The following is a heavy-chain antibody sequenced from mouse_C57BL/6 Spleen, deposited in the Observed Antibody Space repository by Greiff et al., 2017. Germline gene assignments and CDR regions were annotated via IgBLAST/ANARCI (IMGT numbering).Heavy chain of an antibody. CDR2: IRYDGSN. CDR3: ARDLTGDD. CDR1: GYSITSGYY. V-gene: IGHV3-6*01. D-gene: IGHD4-1*01. Sequence: VQLQQSGPGLVKPSQSLSLTCSVTGYSITSGYYWNWIRQFPGNKLEWMGYIRYDGSNNYNPALKNRISITPDTSTNQFFLKVNSVTTEDTATYYCARDLTGDDWGQGTTLTVSS. J-gene: IGHJ2*01.